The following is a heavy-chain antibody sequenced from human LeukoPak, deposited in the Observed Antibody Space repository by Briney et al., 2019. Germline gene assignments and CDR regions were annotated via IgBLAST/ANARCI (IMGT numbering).Heavy chain of an antibody. CDR3: GMSGDRVPLQDDVFDV. D-gene: IGHD1-26*01. CDR1: GYSFTSYC. V-gene: IGHV5-51*01. CDR2: IYPGDSGP. Sequence: GESLKISCKVSGYSFTSYCIGWVRQMPGKGLEWMGIIYPGDSGPTYSPPFQGQVTISVDKSINTAYLQWSSLQASDTAMYYCGMSGDRVPLQDDVFDVWGQGTMVTV. J-gene: IGHJ3*01.